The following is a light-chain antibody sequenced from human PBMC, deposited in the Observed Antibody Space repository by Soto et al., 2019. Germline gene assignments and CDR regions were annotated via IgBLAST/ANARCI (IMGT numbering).Light chain of an antibody. CDR2: GAS. Sequence: EIVMTQSPATLFVSPGERATLSCRASQSVSSDLAWYQQKPGQAPRLLIYGASTRATGIPARFSGSGSGTEFTLTISSLQSEDFAVYSCQQYNNWPRTFGQGTKVEIK. CDR3: QQYNNWPRT. V-gene: IGKV3-15*01. J-gene: IGKJ1*01. CDR1: QSVSSD.